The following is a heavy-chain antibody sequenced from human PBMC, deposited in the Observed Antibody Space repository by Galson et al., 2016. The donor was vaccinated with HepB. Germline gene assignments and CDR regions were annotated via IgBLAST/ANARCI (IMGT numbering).Heavy chain of an antibody. CDR2: ISAYTGNI. CDR1: GYSFTSYG. J-gene: IGHJ5*02. CDR3: ARGANYFGP. V-gene: IGHV1-18*04. Sequence: SVKVSCKASGYSFTSYGINWVRQAPGQGLEWMGWISAYTGNIHYAQKLQGRVTMTTDTSTSTAYMELRSLRSDDTAVYYCARGANYFGPWGQGTLVTVSS. D-gene: IGHD3-10*01.